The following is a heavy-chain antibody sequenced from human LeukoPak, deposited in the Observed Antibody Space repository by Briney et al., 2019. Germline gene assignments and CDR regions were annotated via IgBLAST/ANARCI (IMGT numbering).Heavy chain of an antibody. J-gene: IGHJ4*02. D-gene: IGHD5-18*01. CDR2: IYYSGST. Sequence: SETLSLTCSVSGDSISTSSYYWGWIRQPPGKGLEWIGSIYYSGSTYYNPSLKSRVTISVDTSKNQFSLTLSSVTAADTAVYYCTRGQKYISGYTVTELGSGYFDYWGQGTLVTVSS. CDR1: GDSISTSSYY. V-gene: IGHV4-39*07. CDR3: TRGQKYISGYTVTELGSGYFDY.